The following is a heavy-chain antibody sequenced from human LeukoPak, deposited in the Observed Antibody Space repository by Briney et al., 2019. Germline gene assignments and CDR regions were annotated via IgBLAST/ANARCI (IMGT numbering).Heavy chain of an antibody. V-gene: IGHV4-4*02. CDR1: GDSITSRNW. Sequence: SETLSLTCSVSGDSITSRNWWTWVSPTPEKGLEWIGEIYHTGSTNYNPSVEGRVTISIDKSKNQFSLMLNSVTAADTALYYCARGMWFDTLFSAFDVWGQGTMVSVSS. CDR3: ARGMWFDTLFSAFDV. D-gene: IGHD3-10*01. CDR2: IYHTGST. J-gene: IGHJ3*01.